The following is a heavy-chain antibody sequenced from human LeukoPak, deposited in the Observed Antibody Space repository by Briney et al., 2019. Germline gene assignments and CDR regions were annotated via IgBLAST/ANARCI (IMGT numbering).Heavy chain of an antibody. V-gene: IGHV1-2*02. CDR2: INPNGGGT. CDR1: GYTFTGYF. D-gene: IGHD6-19*01. Sequence: ASVKVSCKASGYTFTGYFMHWVRQAPGQGLEWMGWINPNGGGTNYAQKFQGRVTMTRDTSISTVYMELSSLKSDDTAVYYCARGLQWLEYFQTWGQGTLVTVSS. J-gene: IGHJ1*01. CDR3: ARGLQWLEYFQT.